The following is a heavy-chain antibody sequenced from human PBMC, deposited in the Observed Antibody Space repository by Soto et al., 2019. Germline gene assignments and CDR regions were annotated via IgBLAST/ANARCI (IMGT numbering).Heavy chain of an antibody. CDR3: ARLPMIVGAYYFDY. D-gene: IGHD3-22*01. V-gene: IGHV1-18*01. J-gene: IGHJ4*02. CDR1: GYTFTSYG. Sequence: GASVKVSCKASGYTFTSYGISWVRQAPGQGLEWMGWISAYNGNTNYAQKLQGRVTMTTDTSTSTAYMELRSLRSDDTAVYYCARLPMIVGAYYFDYWGQGTLVTVSS. CDR2: ISAYNGNT.